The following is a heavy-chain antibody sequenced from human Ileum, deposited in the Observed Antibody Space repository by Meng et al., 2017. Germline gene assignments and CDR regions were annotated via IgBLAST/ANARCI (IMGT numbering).Heavy chain of an antibody. J-gene: IGHJ5*02. CDR3: AKPQNLLRYSDPTYFDP. V-gene: IGHV3-23*01. Sequence: GESLKISCAASGFSFNTFAMNWVRQAPGKGLEWVSTISPNGGATYYADSVKGRFTISRDNSNNTLYLQMNSLRAEDTALYYCAKPQNLLRYSDPTYFDPWGQGSLVTVSS. CDR2: ISPNGGAT. CDR1: GFSFNTFA. D-gene: IGHD3-9*01.